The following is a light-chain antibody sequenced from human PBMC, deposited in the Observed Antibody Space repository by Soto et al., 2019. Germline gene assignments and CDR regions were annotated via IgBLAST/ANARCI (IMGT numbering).Light chain of an antibody. V-gene: IGKV3-20*01. CDR2: GAS. CDR1: QSLSSNY. Sequence: EIVLTQSPGTLSLSPGETATLSCRASQSLSSNYLAWYQQKPGQAPRLLIYGASSRATAIPDRFSGGGSGTDFTLTISRLEPEDLAVYHCQQSGSLPTFGQGTKVEIK. CDR3: QQSGSLPT. J-gene: IGKJ1*01.